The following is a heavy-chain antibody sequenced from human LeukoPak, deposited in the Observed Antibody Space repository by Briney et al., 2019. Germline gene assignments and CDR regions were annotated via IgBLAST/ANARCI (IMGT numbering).Heavy chain of an antibody. V-gene: IGHV3-48*03. CDR2: ISGSGSTI. Sequence: GGSLRLSCAASGFTFSSYEMNWVRQAPGKGLEWVSYISGSGSTIYYADSVKGRFTISRDNAKNSLYLQMNSLRAEDTAVYYCARVGIAAALDIWGQGTMVTVSS. J-gene: IGHJ3*02. CDR1: GFTFSSYE. D-gene: IGHD6-13*01. CDR3: ARVGIAAALDI.